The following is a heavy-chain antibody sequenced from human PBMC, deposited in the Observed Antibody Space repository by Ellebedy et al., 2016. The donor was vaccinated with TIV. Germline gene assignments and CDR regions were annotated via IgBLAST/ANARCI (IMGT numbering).Heavy chain of an antibody. Sequence: GESLKISCAASGFTFRNFAMTWVRQAPGKGLEWVANIKQDGSEKYYVDSVKGRFTISRDNAKNSLYLQMNSLRVEDTALYSCVRDLQWALDIWGQGTTVTVS. J-gene: IGHJ6*02. D-gene: IGHD4-11*01. CDR3: VRDLQWALDI. CDR1: GFTFRNFA. V-gene: IGHV3-7*01. CDR2: IKQDGSEK.